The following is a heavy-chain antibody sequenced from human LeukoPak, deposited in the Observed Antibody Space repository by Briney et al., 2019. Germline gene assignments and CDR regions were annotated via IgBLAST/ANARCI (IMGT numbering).Heavy chain of an antibody. V-gene: IGHV3-15*01. CDR3: TTSGTPFEY. J-gene: IGHJ4*02. CDR2: IKNKGDGGTT. CDR1: GFTFNKAW. D-gene: IGHD3-10*01. Sequence: PGGALRLSCAASGFTFNKAWRSWVRLAPGKGVEGGGRIKNKGDGGTTDYAAPGKGRFTVSREESKNTLYLQMNSLKTEDTAVYYCTTSGTPFEYWGQGTLVTVSS.